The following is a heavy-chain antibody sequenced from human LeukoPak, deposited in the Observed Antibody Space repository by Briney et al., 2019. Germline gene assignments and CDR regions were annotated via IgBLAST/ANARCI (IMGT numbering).Heavy chain of an antibody. CDR2: ISYDGSNK. D-gene: IGHD2-15*01. J-gene: IGHJ5*02. CDR1: GFTFSSYG. V-gene: IGHV3-30*18. Sequence: PGGSLRLSCAASGFTFSSYGMHWVRQAPGKGLEWVAVISYDGSNKYYADSVKGRFTISRDNSKNTLYLQMNSLRAEDTAVYYCAKAPPGYCSGGSCPGGWFDPWGQGTLVTVSS. CDR3: AKAPPGYCSGGSCPGGWFDP.